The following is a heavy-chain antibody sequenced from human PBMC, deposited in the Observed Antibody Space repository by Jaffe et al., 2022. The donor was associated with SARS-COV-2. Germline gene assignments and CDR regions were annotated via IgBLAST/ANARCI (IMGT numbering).Heavy chain of an antibody. D-gene: IGHD3-3*01. CDR2: IYPGDSDT. Sequence: EVQLVQSGAEVKKPGESLKISCKGSGYSFTSYWIGWVRQMPGKGLEWMGIIYPGDSDTRYSPSFQGQVTISADKSISTAYLQWSSLKASDTAMYYCARQYYDFWSGSGYYYYYGMDVWGQGTTVTVSS. V-gene: IGHV5-51*01. J-gene: IGHJ6*02. CDR3: ARQYYDFWSGSGYYYYYGMDV. CDR1: GYSFTSYW.